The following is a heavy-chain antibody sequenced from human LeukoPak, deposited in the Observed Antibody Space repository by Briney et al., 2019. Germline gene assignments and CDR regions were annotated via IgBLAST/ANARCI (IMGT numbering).Heavy chain of an antibody. CDR1: GGTFSSYA. Sequence: GASVKVSCKASGGTFSSYAISWVRQAPGQGLEWMGGIVPIFGTANYAQKFQGRVTITADESTSTAYMELSSLRSEDTAVYYCATLGYCSSTSCPIWGFDYWGQGTLVTVSS. J-gene: IGHJ4*02. CDR3: ATLGYCSSTSCPIWGFDY. D-gene: IGHD2-2*01. V-gene: IGHV1-69*13. CDR2: IVPIFGTA.